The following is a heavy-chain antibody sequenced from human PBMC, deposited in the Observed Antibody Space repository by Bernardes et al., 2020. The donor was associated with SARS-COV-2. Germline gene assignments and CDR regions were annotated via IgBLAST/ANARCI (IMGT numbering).Heavy chain of an antibody. CDR1: GYSISNAYY. V-gene: IGHV4-38-2*02. J-gene: IGHJ3*02. CDR3: ARDQVVLDSDHDAFDI. D-gene: IGHD2-15*01. Sequence: EPLSLTCAVSGYSISNAYYWGWVRQPPGKGLEWIGSIHHSGSTYYNPSLKSRVTISVDTSKNQFSLRLSSVTAADTAVYYCARDQVVLDSDHDAFDIWGQGTMVTVSS. CDR2: IHHSGST.